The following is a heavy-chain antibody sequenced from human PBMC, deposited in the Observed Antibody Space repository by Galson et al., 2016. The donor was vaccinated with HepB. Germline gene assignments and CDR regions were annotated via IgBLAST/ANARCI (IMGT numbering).Heavy chain of an antibody. CDR2: ISKDGSDE. V-gene: IGHV3-30-3*01. CDR1: GFTFRNYA. Sequence: SLRLSCAASGFTFRNYAMHWVRQAPGKGLKWVAFISKDGSDEYHADSEKGRFTISRDNSKNTLYLQMKNLRAEDTAVYYCARDVPSSSWFDAFDVSGQGTMVIVSS. CDR3: ARDVPSSSWFDAFDV. D-gene: IGHD6-13*01. J-gene: IGHJ3*01.